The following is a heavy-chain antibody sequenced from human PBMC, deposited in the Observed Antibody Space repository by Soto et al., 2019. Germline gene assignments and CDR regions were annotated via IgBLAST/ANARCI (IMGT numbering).Heavy chain of an antibody. J-gene: IGHJ4*02. CDR3: AKLTGWTEVVDY. D-gene: IGHD6-19*01. CDR1: GFTFSTYR. Sequence: EVQLVESGGGLVQPGGSLRLSCAASGFTFSTYRMHWVRQVPGKGLVWVSRINTDGSDTNYADSVKGRFTISRDNTRNTLYLHMNSLRAEDTAVYSCAKLTGWTEVVDYWGQGTLVTVSS. CDR2: INTDGSDT. V-gene: IGHV3-74*01.